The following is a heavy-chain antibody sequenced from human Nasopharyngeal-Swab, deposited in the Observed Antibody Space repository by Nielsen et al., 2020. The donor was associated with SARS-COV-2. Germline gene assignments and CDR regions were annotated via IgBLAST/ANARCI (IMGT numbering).Heavy chain of an antibody. CDR1: GFTFSSYS. V-gene: IGHV3-21*01. CDR3: AGVRFVGELIDAFDI. D-gene: IGHD1-26*01. J-gene: IGHJ3*02. CDR2: ISSSSSYI. Sequence: GGSLRLSCAASGFTFSSYSMNWVRQAPGKGLEWVSSISSSSSYIYYADSVKGRFTISRDNAKNSLYLQMNSLRAEDTAVYYCAGVRFVGELIDAFDIWGQGTMVTVSS.